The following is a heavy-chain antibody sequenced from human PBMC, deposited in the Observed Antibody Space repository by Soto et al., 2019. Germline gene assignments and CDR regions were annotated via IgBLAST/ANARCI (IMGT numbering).Heavy chain of an antibody. V-gene: IGHV1-2*04. CDR1: GYTFTGYY. Sequence: ASVKVSCKASGYTFTGYYMHWVRQAPGQGLEGMGWINPNSGGTNYAQKFQGWVTMTRDTSISTAYMELSRLRSDDTAVYYCARDGQDSSSYYSDYYYGMDVWGQGTTVTVSS. J-gene: IGHJ6*02. D-gene: IGHD3-22*01. CDR3: ARDGQDSSSYYSDYYYGMDV. CDR2: INPNSGGT.